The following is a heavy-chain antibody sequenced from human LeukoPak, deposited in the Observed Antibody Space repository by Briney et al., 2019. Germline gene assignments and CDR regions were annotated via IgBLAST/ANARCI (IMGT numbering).Heavy chain of an antibody. CDR3: ARIPDVSGWPFDY. Sequence: SETLSLTCTASDGSINSDFWTWIRQPPGKGLEWIGYIRYSGRTSYNPSLKSRVTISIDTSKNLFSLKLRSVTTADTAIYYCARIPDVSGWPFDYWGQGTLVIVSS. CDR2: IRYSGRT. CDR1: DGSINSDF. J-gene: IGHJ4*02. V-gene: IGHV4-59*01. D-gene: IGHD6-19*01.